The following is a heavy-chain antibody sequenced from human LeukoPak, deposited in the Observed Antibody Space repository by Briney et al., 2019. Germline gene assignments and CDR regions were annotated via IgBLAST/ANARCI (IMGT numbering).Heavy chain of an antibody. CDR2: IIPILGIA. J-gene: IGHJ6*02. V-gene: IGHV1-69*02. D-gene: IGHD5-24*01. CDR1: GGTFSSYT. CDR3: ARRGLQTYYGMDV. Sequence: LVKVSCKASGGTFSSYTISWVRQAPGQGLEWMGRIIPILGIANYAQKFQGRVTITADKSTSTAYMELSSLRSEDTAVYYCARRGLQTYYGMDVWGQGTTVTVSS.